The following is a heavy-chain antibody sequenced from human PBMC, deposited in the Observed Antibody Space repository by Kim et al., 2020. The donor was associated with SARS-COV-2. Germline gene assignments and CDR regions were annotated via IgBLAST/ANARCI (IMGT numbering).Heavy chain of an antibody. CDR2: IYYSGST. CDR3: ARNLGTTVWYPADNWFDP. Sequence: SETLSLTCTVSGGSISSYYWSWIRQPPGKGLEWIGYIYYSGSTNYNPSLKSRVTISVDTSKNQFSLKLSSVTAADTAVYYCARNLGTTVWYPADNWFDPWGQGTLLTVSS. J-gene: IGHJ5*02. V-gene: IGHV4-59*01. CDR1: GGSISSYY. D-gene: IGHD4-17*01.